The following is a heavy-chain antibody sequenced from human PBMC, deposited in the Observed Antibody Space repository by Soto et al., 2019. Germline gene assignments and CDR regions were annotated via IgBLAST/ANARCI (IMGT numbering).Heavy chain of an antibody. V-gene: IGHV4-59*01. CDR3: ATSRISVAVFDQ. D-gene: IGHD6-19*01. CDR2: VTDTGST. J-gene: IGHJ4*02. Sequence: QVQLQESGPGLVKPSEILSLTCTVSGDSISNYYWTWIRQPPGKGLEWIGYVTDTGSTSYHPSLEGRVTMSADTSKNHFSLKLSSVTAADTAIYYCATSRISVAVFDQWGQGTLVTVSS. CDR1: GDSISNYY.